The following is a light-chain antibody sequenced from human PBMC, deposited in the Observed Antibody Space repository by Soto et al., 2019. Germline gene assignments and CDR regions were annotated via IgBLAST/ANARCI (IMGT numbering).Light chain of an antibody. J-gene: IGKJ4*01. V-gene: IGKV1-5*03. CDR2: KAS. Sequence: DIQMTQSPSTLSASVGDRVTITCWASQSISTWLAWYQQKPGKAPNLLIYKASTLESGVPSRFSGSGSGTVFTLTISSLQPDDFATYYCQQYDSYSPLTFGGGTKVDIK. CDR1: QSISTW. CDR3: QQYDSYSPLT.